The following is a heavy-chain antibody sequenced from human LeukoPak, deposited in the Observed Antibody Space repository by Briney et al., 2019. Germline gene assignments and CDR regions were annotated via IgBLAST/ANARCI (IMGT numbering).Heavy chain of an antibody. J-gene: IGHJ6*03. D-gene: IGHD3-22*01. V-gene: IGHV4-61*05. Sequence: SETLSLTCTVSGGSISSSSYYWGWIRQPPGKGLEWIGYVYDNGDTKYHPSFTGRVSISVDVSKNQFSLKLTSVLAADTADYFCARLSDYDVDTSHYMDVWGKGTTVTVSS. CDR1: GGSISSSSYY. CDR2: VYDNGDT. CDR3: ARLSDYDVDTSHYMDV.